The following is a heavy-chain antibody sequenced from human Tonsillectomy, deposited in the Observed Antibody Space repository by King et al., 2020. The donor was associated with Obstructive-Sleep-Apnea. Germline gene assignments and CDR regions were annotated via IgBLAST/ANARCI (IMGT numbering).Heavy chain of an antibody. D-gene: IGHD3-9*01. Sequence: QLQESGSGLVKPSQTLSLTCAVSGGSISSGGYSLSWIRQPPGKGLEWIGYIYHSGSTYYNPSLKSRVTISVDRSKNQFSLKLSSVTAADTAVYYCARGSYYDILTGYYRYRWFDPWGQGTLVTVSS. CDR2: IYHSGST. J-gene: IGHJ5*02. V-gene: IGHV4-30-2*01. CDR3: ARGSYYDILTGYYRYRWFDP. CDR1: GGSISSGGYS.